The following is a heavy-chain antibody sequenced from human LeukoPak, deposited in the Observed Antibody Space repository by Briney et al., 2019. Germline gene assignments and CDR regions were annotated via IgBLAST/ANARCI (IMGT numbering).Heavy chain of an antibody. Sequence: TGGSLRLSCAASGFTVSSNYMSWVRQAPGKGLEWVANIKQDGSEKYYVDSVKGRFTISRGNAKNSLYLQMNSLRAEDTAVYYCARDDYGDFWGQGTLVTVSS. J-gene: IGHJ4*02. CDR2: IKQDGSEK. V-gene: IGHV3-7*01. CDR3: ARDDYGDF. CDR1: GFTVSSNY.